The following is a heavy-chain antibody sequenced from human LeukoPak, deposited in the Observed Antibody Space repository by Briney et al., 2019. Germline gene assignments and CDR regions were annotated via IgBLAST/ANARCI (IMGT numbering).Heavy chain of an antibody. Sequence: PGGSLRLSCAASGFIFRNYGMHWVRQAPGKGLEWVAVISYDGSNKYYADSVKGRFTISRDNSKNTLYLQMNSLRAGDTAVYFCAKGSTYHEFWGSYYSDSWGQGTLVTVSS. CDR2: ISYDGSNK. V-gene: IGHV3-30*12. CDR1: GFIFRNYG. CDR3: AKGSTYHEFWGSYYSDS. J-gene: IGHJ5*01. D-gene: IGHD3-3*01.